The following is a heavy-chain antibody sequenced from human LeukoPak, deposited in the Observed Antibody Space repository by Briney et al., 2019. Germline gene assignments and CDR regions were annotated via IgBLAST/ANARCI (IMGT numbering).Heavy chain of an antibody. J-gene: IGHJ6*03. V-gene: IGHV1-8*03. Sequence: GASVKVSCKASGYAFTSYDINWVRQATGQGLEWVGWMNPNSGNTGYAQKLQGRVTITRNTSISTAYMELRSLGYEDTAVYYCARVGYCSSTSCYGDYYYYYMDVWGKGTTVTVSS. D-gene: IGHD2-2*01. CDR2: MNPNSGNT. CDR3: ARVGYCSSTSCYGDYYYYYMDV. CDR1: GYAFTSYD.